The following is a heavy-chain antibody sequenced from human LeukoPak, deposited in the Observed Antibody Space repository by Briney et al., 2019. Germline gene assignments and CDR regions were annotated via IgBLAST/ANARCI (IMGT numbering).Heavy chain of an antibody. CDR2: ISWNSGSI. D-gene: IGHD1-26*01. J-gene: IGHJ4*02. Sequence: GGSLRHSCAASGFTFDDYAMHWVRQAPGKGLEWVSGISWNSGSIGYADSVKGRFTISRDNAKNSLYLQMNSLRVEDTAVYYCARSGSYWYYWGQGTLVTVSS. V-gene: IGHV3-9*01. CDR1: GFTFDDYA. CDR3: ARSGSYWYY.